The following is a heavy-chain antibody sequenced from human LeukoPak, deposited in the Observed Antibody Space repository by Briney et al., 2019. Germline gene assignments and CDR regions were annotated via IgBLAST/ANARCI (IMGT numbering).Heavy chain of an antibody. CDR1: GFTVSSNY. V-gene: IGHV3-66*01. D-gene: IGHD2-21*01. Sequence: GGSLRLSCAASGFTVSSNYMSWVRQAPGKGLEWVSVIYSGGSTYYADSVKGRFIISRDDAKNSLYLQMNSLRAEDTAVYYCARGGGFCGGDCYGIDYWGQGTLVTVSP. CDR2: IYSGGST. CDR3: ARGGGFCGGDCYGIDY. J-gene: IGHJ4*02.